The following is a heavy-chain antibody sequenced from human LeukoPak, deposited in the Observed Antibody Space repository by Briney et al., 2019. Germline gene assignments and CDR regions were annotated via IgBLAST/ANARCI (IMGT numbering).Heavy chain of an antibody. CDR2: IYTSGST. CDR1: GGSISSYY. D-gene: IGHD1-26*01. CDR3: ARVRYRENTYVGGFDP. J-gene: IGHJ5*02. Sequence: SETLSLTCTVSGGSISSYYWSWIRQPAGKGLEWTGRIYTSGSTNYNPSLKSRVTMSVDTSKNQFSLKLSSVTAADTAVYYCARVRYRENTYVGGFDPWGQGTLVTVSS. V-gene: IGHV4-4*07.